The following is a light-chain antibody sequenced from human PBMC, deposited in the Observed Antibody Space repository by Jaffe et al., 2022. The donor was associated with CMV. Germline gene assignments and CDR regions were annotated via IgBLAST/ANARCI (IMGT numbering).Light chain of an antibody. CDR2: GNS. CDR3: QSNDSSLGGYV. CDR1: SSNIGAGYD. Sequence: QSVLTQPPSVSGAPGQRVTISCTGSSSNIGAGYDVHWYQLLPGTAPKLLIFGNSNRPSGVPDRFSGSKSGTSASLAITGLQAEDEADYYCQSNDSSLGGYVFGTGTKVTVL. V-gene: IGLV1-40*01. J-gene: IGLJ1*01.